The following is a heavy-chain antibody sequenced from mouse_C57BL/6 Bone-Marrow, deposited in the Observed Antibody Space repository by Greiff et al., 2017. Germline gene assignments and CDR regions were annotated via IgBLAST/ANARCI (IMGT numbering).Heavy chain of an antibody. CDR2: IYPGNGST. CDR1: GYTFTSYW. Sequence: QVQLQQPGAELVKPGASVKMSCKASGYTFTSYWITWVKQRPGQGLEWIGDIYPGNGSTNYNEKFKSKATLTVDTSSSTAYMQLSSLTSEDSAVYYCARDYYDGNHLWAFEGWGKGTTVTVSS. D-gene: IGHD2-1*01. V-gene: IGHV1-55*01. J-gene: IGHJ1*03. CDR3: ARDYYDGNHLWAFEG.